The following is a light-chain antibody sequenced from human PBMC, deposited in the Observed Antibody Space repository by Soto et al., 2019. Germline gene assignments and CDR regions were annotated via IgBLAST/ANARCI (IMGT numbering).Light chain of an antibody. J-gene: IGLJ2*01. CDR3: CSYAGSYTWI. Sequence: QSAMTQPRSVSGSPGQSVTFSCTGTSSAVGGHNYVSWYQQHPGKAPKLMIYDVSKRPSGVPDRFSGSKSGNTASLTISGLQSEDEADYYCCSYAGSYTWIFGGGTKVTVL. CDR1: SSAVGGHNY. CDR2: DVS. V-gene: IGLV2-11*01.